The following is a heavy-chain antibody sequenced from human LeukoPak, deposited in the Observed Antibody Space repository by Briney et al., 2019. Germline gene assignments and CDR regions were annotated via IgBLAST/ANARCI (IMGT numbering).Heavy chain of an antibody. V-gene: IGHV4-59*01. CDR1: GGSISYYY. Sequence: SETLSLTCSVSGGSISYYYWSWIRQFPGKGLEWIGYISDGESPDYNPSLQSRVTIYVDSSKNQFFLNLTSVTAADTAVYYCAQDLVWDDSSGGFDYWGQGTLVTVSS. D-gene: IGHD3-22*01. J-gene: IGHJ4*02. CDR2: ISDGESP. CDR3: AQDLVWDDSSGGFDY.